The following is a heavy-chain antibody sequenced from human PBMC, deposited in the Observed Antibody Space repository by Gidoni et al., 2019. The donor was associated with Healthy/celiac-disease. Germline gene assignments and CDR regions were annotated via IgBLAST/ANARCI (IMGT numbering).Heavy chain of an antibody. CDR2: FDPEDGET. V-gene: IGHV1-24*01. Sequence: SGAEVKKPGASVKVSCKVSGYTLTELSMHWVRQAPGKGLEWMGGFDPEDGETIYAQKFQGRVTMTEDTSTDTAYMELSSLRSEDTAVYYCATDRPDSGSYLEYYYYGMDVWGQGTTVTVSS. CDR3: ATDRPDSGSYLEYYYYGMDV. J-gene: IGHJ6*02. D-gene: IGHD1-26*01. CDR1: GYTLTELS.